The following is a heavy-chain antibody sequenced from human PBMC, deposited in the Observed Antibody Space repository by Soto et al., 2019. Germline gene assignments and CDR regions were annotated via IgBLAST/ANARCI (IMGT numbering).Heavy chain of an antibody. J-gene: IGHJ4*02. Sequence: ASVKVSCKVSGYTLTELSMHWVRQAPGKGLEWMGGFDPEDGETIYAQKFQGRVTMTEDTSTDTAYMELSSLRSEDTAVYYCATYNPFSTIFGVLSFDYWGQGTLVTVSS. CDR1: GYTLTELS. D-gene: IGHD3-3*01. CDR3: ATYNPFSTIFGVLSFDY. V-gene: IGHV1-24*01. CDR2: FDPEDGET.